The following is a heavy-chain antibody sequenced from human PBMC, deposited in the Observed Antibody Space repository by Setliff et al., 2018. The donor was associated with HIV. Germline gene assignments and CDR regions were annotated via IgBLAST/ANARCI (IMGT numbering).Heavy chain of an antibody. CDR1: GGSFSDYY. CDR3: ARGSGRFCSGGRCSAFDY. CDR2: INHGGST. Sequence: SETLSLTCAVYGGSFSDYYWTWIRQPPGKGLEWIGEINHGGSTNYNPSLKSRVTISVDTSQNQFSLRLSSVTAADTAVYYCARGSGRFCSGGRCSAFDYWGQGTLVTVSS. D-gene: IGHD2-15*01. J-gene: IGHJ4*02. V-gene: IGHV4-34*01.